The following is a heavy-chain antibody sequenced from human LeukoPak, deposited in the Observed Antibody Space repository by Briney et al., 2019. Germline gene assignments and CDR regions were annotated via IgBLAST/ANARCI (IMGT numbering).Heavy chain of an antibody. D-gene: IGHD6-6*01. CDR1: GYSFTSYW. CDR3: ARRALSSSNYYYYMDV. J-gene: IGHJ6*03. CDR2: IYPGDSDT. V-gene: IGHV5-51*01. Sequence: GEPLKISCKGSGYSFTSYWIGWVRQMPGKGLEWMGIIYPGDSDTRYSPSFQGQVTISADKSISTAYLQWSSLKASDTAMYYCARRALSSSNYYYYMDVWGKGTTVTVSS.